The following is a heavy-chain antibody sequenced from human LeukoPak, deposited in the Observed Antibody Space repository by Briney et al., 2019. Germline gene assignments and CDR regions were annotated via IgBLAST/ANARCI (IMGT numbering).Heavy chain of an antibody. CDR3: ARTRYYYNSRSYGAPYYFDY. Sequence: SETLSLTCTVSGGSISSYYWSWIRQPPGKGLEWIGSIYYSGSTYYNPSLKSRVTISVDTSKNQFSLKLSSVTAADTAVYYCARTRYYYNSRSYGAPYYFDYWGQGTLVTVSS. V-gene: IGHV4-59*04. CDR1: GGSISSYY. J-gene: IGHJ4*02. D-gene: IGHD3-10*01. CDR2: IYYSGST.